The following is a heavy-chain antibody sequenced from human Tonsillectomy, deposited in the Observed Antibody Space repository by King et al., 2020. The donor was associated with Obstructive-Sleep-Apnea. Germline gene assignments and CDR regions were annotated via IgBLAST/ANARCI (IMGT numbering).Heavy chain of an antibody. J-gene: IGHJ4*02. D-gene: IGHD5-12*01. CDR2: ISGSGGSK. Sequence: VQLVQSGGGLVQPGGSLRLSCAASGFTFSSYAMSWVRQAPGKGLEWVSAISGSGGSKYYAGSVKGRFTSSGDNSKNPLYLLMNSRSAEDTAVYYCAKSTGVATRGYDYWGQGTLVTVSS. CDR3: AKSTGVATRGYDY. V-gene: IGHV3-23*04. CDR1: GFTFSSYA.